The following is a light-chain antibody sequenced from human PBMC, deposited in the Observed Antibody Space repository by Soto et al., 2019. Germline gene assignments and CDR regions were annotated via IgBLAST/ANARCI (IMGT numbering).Light chain of an antibody. CDR2: EVS. CDR1: SSDVGGYNY. CDR3: SSYTPTNTYV. J-gene: IGLJ1*01. V-gene: IGLV2-14*01. Sequence: QSVLTQPASVSGSPGQSITISCTGTSSDVGGYNYVSWYQQHPGQAPRLMIYEVSNRPSGVSNRFSGSESGNTASLTISGLQAEDEADYYCSSYTPTNTYVFGTGTKVTV.